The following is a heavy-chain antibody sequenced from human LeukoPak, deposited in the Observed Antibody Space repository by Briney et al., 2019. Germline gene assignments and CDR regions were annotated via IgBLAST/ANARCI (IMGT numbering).Heavy chain of an antibody. Sequence: GASVKVSCKVSGYTLTELSMHWVRQAPGKGLEWLGGFDPEDGETIYAQKFQGRVTMTEDTSTDTAYMELSSLRSEDTAVYYCATSITMVRGVIRVFDYWGQGTLVTVSS. J-gene: IGHJ4*02. CDR3: ATSITMVRGVIRVFDY. CDR1: GYTLTELS. V-gene: IGHV1-24*01. D-gene: IGHD3-10*01. CDR2: FDPEDGET.